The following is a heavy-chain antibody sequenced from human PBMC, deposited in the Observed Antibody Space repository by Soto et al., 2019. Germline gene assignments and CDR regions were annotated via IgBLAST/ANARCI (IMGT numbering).Heavy chain of an antibody. V-gene: IGHV3-30*03. J-gene: IGHJ4*02. CDR3: ATTFYCDYTTCLSALLDY. Sequence: HPGGSLRLSCGASGFTFSTSAMHWVRQAPGKGLEYVAVISYDGTYKYYADSVKGRFTISRDNSKNTVTLQMNSLRAEDTAVYFCATTFYCDYTTCLSALLDYWGQGTLVTVSS. CDR1: GFTFSTSA. D-gene: IGHD3-16*01. CDR2: ISYDGTYK.